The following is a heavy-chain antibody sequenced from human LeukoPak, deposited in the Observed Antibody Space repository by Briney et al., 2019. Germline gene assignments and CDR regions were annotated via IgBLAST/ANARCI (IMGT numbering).Heavy chain of an antibody. Sequence: RASVKVSCKASGGTFSSYAISWVRQAPGQGLEWMGGIIPIFGTANYAQKFQGRVTITADESTSTAYMELSSLRSEDTAVYYCARGSSGYYYEYYFDYWGQGTLVTVSS. CDR3: ARGSSGYYYEYYFDY. D-gene: IGHD3-22*01. J-gene: IGHJ4*02. CDR1: GGTFSSYA. V-gene: IGHV1-69*13. CDR2: IIPIFGTA.